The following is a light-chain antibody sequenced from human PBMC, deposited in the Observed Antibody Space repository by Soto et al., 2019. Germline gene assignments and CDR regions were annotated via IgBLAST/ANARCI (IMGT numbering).Light chain of an antibody. V-gene: IGLV1-47*01. CDR3: ATWDDSLTGYV. Sequence: QSVLTQPPSASGTPGQKVTISCSGSSSNIGDNYVYWHQQLPGTAPKLLIYRNNQRPSGVPVRFSGSKSGTSASLAISGLRSEDEADYSCATWDDSLTGYVFGPGTKVTVL. CDR2: RNN. J-gene: IGLJ1*01. CDR1: SSNIGDNY.